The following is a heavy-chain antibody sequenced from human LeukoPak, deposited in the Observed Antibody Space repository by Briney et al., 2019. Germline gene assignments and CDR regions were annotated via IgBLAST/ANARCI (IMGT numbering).Heavy chain of an antibody. Sequence: PGGSLRLSCAASGCTFSGYSMNRVRQAPGKGLEWVSSIGSSSSYIFYADSLKGRFTISRDNAKNSLYLQMNSLRAEDTAVYYCARVSTTSSESDYWGQGTLVTVSS. V-gene: IGHV3-21*01. CDR3: ARVSTTSSESDY. D-gene: IGHD2-2*01. J-gene: IGHJ4*02. CDR1: GCTFSGYS. CDR2: IGSSSSYI.